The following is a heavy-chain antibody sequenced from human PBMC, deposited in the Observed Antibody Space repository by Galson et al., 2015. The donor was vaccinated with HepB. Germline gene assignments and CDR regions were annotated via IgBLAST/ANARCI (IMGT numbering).Heavy chain of an antibody. CDR3: ARDLMIVGGDFAY. Sequence: SLRLSCAASGFTFSSYWMSWVRQAPGKGLEWVANIKQDGSEKYYVDSVKGRFTISRDNAKNSLYLQMNSLRAEDTAVYYCARDLMIVGGDFAYWGQGTLVTVSS. V-gene: IGHV3-7*01. CDR1: GFTFSSYW. D-gene: IGHD3-22*01. CDR2: IKQDGSEK. J-gene: IGHJ4*02.